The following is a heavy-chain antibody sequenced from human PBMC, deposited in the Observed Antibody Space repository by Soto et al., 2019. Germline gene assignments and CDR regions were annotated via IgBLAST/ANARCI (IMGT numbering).Heavy chain of an antibody. CDR3: ARGRYYDFWSGYSGIDL. Sequence: PSETLSLTCDVYGGSFSGYIWTWVRKTPGKGLQWIGQINYRGSANYNPSLRSRLTISVHTSKTQFSLKLKSVTAADTAVYYCARGRYYDFWSGYSGIDLWGQGTLVTVSS. D-gene: IGHD3-3*01. V-gene: IGHV4-34*01. J-gene: IGHJ5*02. CDR1: GGSFSGYI. CDR2: INYRGSA.